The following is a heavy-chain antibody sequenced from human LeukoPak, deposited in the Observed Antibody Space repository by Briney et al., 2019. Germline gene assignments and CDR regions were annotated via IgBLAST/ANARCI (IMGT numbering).Heavy chain of an antibody. Sequence: RASVKVSCKATGYTFTSYGISWVRQAPGQGLEWMGWISSNSDNTNYAQKLQGRVTMTTDTSTSTAYMELRRLRSDDTAVYYCARDWGSIKVIADYWGQGTLVTVSS. V-gene: IGHV1-18*01. CDR3: ARDWGSIKVIADY. CDR1: GYTFTSYG. CDR2: ISSNSDNT. J-gene: IGHJ4*02. D-gene: IGHD3-16*01.